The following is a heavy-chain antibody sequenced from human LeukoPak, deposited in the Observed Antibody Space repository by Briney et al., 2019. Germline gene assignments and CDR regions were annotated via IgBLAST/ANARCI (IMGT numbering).Heavy chain of an antibody. CDR3: AKVGIWGSSGWYVDY. CDR2: IYTGGNT. D-gene: IGHD6-19*01. Sequence: PGGSLRLSCAASGFTVDSNYLSWVRQAPGKGLEWVSTIYTGGNTYYAASVKGRFTISRDNSKNTLYLQMNSLRAEDTAVYYCAKVGIWGSSGWYVDYWGQGTLVTVSS. J-gene: IGHJ4*02. V-gene: IGHV3-53*01. CDR1: GFTVDSNY.